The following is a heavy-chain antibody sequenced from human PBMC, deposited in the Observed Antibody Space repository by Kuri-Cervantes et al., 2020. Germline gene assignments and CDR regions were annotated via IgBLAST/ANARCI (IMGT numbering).Heavy chain of an antibody. CDR1: GGSISSGSYY. V-gene: IGHV4-61*02. Sequence: LRLSCTVSGGSISSGSYYWSWIRQPAGKGLEWIGRIYTSGSTNYNPSLKSRVTISVDTSKNQFSLKLSSVTAADTAVYYCARTNDAFDIWGQGTMVTVSS. J-gene: IGHJ3*02. CDR2: IYTSGST. CDR3: ARTNDAFDI.